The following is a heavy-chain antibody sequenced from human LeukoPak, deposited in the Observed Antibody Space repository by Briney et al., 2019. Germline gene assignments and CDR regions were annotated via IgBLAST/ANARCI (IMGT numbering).Heavy chain of an antibody. V-gene: IGHV4-30-4*01. CDR3: TRRSGPFDF. J-gene: IGHJ4*02. CDR2: IYHSGST. Sequence: SQTLSITCTVSGGSISSGDYYWSWIRQPPGKGLEWIGEIYHSGSTNYNPSLKSRVTISADKSKNQFSLKLSSVTAADTAVYYCTRRSGPFDFWGQGTLVTVSS. D-gene: IGHD2-15*01. CDR1: GGSISSGDYY.